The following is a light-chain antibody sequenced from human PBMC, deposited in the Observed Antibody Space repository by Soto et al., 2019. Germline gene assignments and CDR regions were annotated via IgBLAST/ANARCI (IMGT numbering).Light chain of an antibody. CDR2: DAS. J-gene: IGKJ4*01. CDR1: QDISNY. Sequence: DIQMTQSPGSLSSSLGDIVTITCQASQDISNYLNWYQQKPGKAPKLLIYDASNLETGVPSRFSGSGSGTDFTFTISSLQPEDIATYYCQQYDNLPLTFGGGTKVDIK. V-gene: IGKV1-33*01. CDR3: QQYDNLPLT.